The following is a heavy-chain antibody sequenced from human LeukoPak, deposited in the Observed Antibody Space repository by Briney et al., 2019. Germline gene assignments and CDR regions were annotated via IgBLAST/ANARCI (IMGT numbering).Heavy chain of an antibody. D-gene: IGHD2-15*01. CDR2: ISSSSSYI. CDR3: ARDPYCSGGSCYSGWFDP. V-gene: IGHV3-21*01. J-gene: IGHJ5*02. Sequence: GGSLRLPCAASGFTFSSYSMNWVRQAPGKGLEWVSSISSSSSYIYYADSVKGRFTISRDNAKNSLYLQMNSLRAEDTAVYYCARDPYCSGGSCYSGWFDPWGQGTLVTVSS. CDR1: GFTFSSYS.